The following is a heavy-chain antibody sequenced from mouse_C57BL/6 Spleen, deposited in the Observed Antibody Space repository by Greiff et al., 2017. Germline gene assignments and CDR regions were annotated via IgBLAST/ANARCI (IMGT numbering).Heavy chain of an antibody. V-gene: IGHV1-82*01. D-gene: IGHD2-2*01. CDR1: GYAFSSSW. J-gene: IGHJ4*01. CDR3: SRMVTTISYAMDY. Sequence: QVQLQQSGPELVKPGASVKISCKASGYAFSSSWMNWVKQRPGKGLEWIGRLYPGDGDTNYNGKFTCKATLTADKSSSTAYMQLSSVTSEDSAVYVCSRMVTTISYAMDYWGRGTSVTVSS. CDR2: LYPGDGDT.